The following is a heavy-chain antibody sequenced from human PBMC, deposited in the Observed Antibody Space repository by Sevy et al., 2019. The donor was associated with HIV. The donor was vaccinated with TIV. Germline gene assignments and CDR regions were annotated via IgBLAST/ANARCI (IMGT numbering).Heavy chain of an antibody. J-gene: IGHJ6*02. Sequence: SETLSLTCAVYGGSFAGHYWTWIRQTPGKGLEWIGEINHSGDNNYNPSLESRVTISVDASKNQFSLQLTSVTAADTAVYYCAGSPERRGIGHTWIVVVSQDGMDVWGQGTTVTVSS. CDR1: GGSFAGHY. CDR2: INHSGDN. V-gene: IGHV4-34*01. CDR3: AGSPERRGIGHTWIVVVSQDGMDV. D-gene: IGHD3-22*01.